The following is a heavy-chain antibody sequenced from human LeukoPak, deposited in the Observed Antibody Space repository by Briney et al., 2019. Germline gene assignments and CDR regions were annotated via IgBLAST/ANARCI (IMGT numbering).Heavy chain of an antibody. CDR2: INHSGST. Sequence: SETLSLTCAVYGGSFSGYYWSWIRQPPGKGLEWIGEINHSGSTYYNPSLKSRVTISVDTSKNQFSLKLSSVTAADTAVYYCARLLYYYDSSGYFFDAFDIWGQGTMVTVSS. CDR3: ARLLYYYDSSGYFFDAFDI. CDR1: GGSFSGYY. V-gene: IGHV4-34*01. D-gene: IGHD3-22*01. J-gene: IGHJ3*02.